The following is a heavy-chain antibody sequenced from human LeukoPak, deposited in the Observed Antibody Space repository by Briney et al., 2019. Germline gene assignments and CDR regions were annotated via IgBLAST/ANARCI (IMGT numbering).Heavy chain of an antibody. D-gene: IGHD5-24*01. CDR1: GDSVSSNSAA. V-gene: IGHV6-1*01. CDR3: ARQFANYMAY. CDR2: TYYRSKWYN. J-gene: IGHJ4*02. Sequence: SQTLSLTCAISGDSVSSNSAAWHWFRKSPSRGLEWLGRTYYRSKWYNEYAVSVKSRIIINPDTSKNQFSLQLNFVTPEDTAVYYCARQFANYMAYWGQGTLVTVSS.